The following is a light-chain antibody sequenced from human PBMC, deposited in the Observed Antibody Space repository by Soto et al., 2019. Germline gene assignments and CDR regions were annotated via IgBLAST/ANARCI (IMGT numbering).Light chain of an antibody. V-gene: IGLV2-14*01. CDR1: SSDVGGYNY. J-gene: IGLJ1*01. CDR2: DVS. Sequence: QPASVSGSPGQSITISCTGTSSDVGGYNYVSWYQQHPGKAPKLMIYDVSNRPSGVSNRFSGSKSGNTASLTISGLQAEDEADYYCSSYTSSSTEVFGTGTKVTVL. CDR3: SSYTSSSTEV.